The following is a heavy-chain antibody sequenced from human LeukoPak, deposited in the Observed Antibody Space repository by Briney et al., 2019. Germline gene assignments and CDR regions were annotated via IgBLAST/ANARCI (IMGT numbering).Heavy chain of an antibody. CDR2: IQDDGRRT. Sequence: GGSLRLSCEASGFTFSRYGMHWVRQAPGKGLEWVAFIQDDGRRTEYADSVKGRFTISRDTSKNTLYLQMNSLRVEDTAVYYCARDYYGSGTFDLWGRGTLVTVSS. J-gene: IGHJ2*01. CDR1: GFTFSRYG. V-gene: IGHV3-30*02. D-gene: IGHD3-10*01. CDR3: ARDYYGSGTFDL.